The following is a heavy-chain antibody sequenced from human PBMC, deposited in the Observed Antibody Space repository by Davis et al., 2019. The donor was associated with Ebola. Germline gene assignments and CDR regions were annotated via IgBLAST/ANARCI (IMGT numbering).Heavy chain of an antibody. J-gene: IGHJ6*02. Sequence: SGPTLVKPTQTLTLTSTFSGFSLSTSGMCVSWIRQPTGKALEWLARIDWDDDTYYSTSLKTRLTISKDTSKNQVVLTMTNMDPVDTATYYSARITGYYSYGMDVWSQGTTVTVSS. CDR1: GFSLSTSGMC. CDR2: IDWDDDT. CDR3: ARITGYYSYGMDV. D-gene: IGHD3-22*01. V-gene: IGHV2-70*11.